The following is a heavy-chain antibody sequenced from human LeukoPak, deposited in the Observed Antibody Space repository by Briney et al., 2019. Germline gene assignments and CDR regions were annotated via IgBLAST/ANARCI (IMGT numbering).Heavy chain of an antibody. CDR3: AKDHYDSSGYYLN. CDR2: INSNGGST. CDR1: GFAFSNYA. D-gene: IGHD3-22*01. J-gene: IGHJ4*02. Sequence: PGGSLRLSCSASGFAFSNYATHWVRQAPGKGLEYVAGINSNGGSTFYADSVKGRFTMSGDNSKNTLYLQMNSLRAEDTAVYYCAKDHYDSSGYYLNWGQGTLVTVSS. V-gene: IGHV3-64*04.